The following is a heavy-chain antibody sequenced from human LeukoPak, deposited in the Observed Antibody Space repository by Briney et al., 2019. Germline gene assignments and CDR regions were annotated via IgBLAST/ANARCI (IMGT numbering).Heavy chain of an antibody. CDR3: ARAVSVAATPLYYYGMDV. Sequence: APVKVSCKASGYTFTSYDINWVRQATGQGLEWMGWMNPNSGNTGYAQKFQGRVTMTRNTSISTAYMELSSLRSEDTAVYYCARAVSVAATPLYYYGMDVWGQGTTVTVSS. CDR2: MNPNSGNT. J-gene: IGHJ6*02. V-gene: IGHV1-8*01. D-gene: IGHD2-15*01. CDR1: GYTFTSYD.